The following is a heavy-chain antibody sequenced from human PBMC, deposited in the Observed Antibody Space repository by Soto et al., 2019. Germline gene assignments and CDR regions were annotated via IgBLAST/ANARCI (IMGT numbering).Heavy chain of an antibody. J-gene: IGHJ6*01. CDR2: ISVFNGDT. V-gene: IGHV1-18*01. CDR3: ATKDDHKDDQPYYYGMDV. D-gene: IGHD3-16*01. CDR1: GYTSSSYG. Sequence: VPLLQSGDEVKTPGASLKVSCKATGYTSSSYGINWVRQAPGQGLEWMGWISVFNGDTKYAQKFQGRVAITKDPGTSTAHMELRSLRSDDAAVYFCATKDDHKDDQPYYYGMDVW.